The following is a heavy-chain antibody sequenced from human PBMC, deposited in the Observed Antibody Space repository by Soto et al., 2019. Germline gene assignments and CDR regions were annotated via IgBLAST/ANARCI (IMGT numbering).Heavy chain of an antibody. CDR3: AREAPYCTSATCPKFYDMDV. J-gene: IGHJ6*02. CDR1: GGTFGSYA. Sequence: QVQLVQSGAEVKKPGSSVKVSCKASGGTFGSYAITWVRRAPRQGLEWLGGIIPILNSPAYAQKFQARVVMTADEITSTAYMELNSLRFEDTAVYYCAREAPYCTSATCPKFYDMDVWGQGTTVTVAS. D-gene: IGHD2-2*01. CDR2: IIPILNSP. V-gene: IGHV1-69*01.